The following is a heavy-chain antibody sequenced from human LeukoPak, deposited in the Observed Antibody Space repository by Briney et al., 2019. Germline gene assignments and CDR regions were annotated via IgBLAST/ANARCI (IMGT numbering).Heavy chain of an antibody. J-gene: IGHJ4*02. CDR3: ARGRVSAYSGSYGY. D-gene: IGHD1-26*01. Sequence: PSETLSLSCTVSGGSITNYYWNWIWQPPGKGLEWIGYIYYSGSTNYNPSLKSRVTISVDTSKNQFSLKLSSVTAADTAVYYCARGRVSAYSGSYGYWGQGTLVTVSS. CDR1: GGSITNYY. V-gene: IGHV4-59*12. CDR2: IYYSGST.